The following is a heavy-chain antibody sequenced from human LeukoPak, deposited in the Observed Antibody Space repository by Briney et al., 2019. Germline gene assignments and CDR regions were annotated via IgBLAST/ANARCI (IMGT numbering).Heavy chain of an antibody. D-gene: IGHD5-24*01. V-gene: IGHV1-69*05. CDR3: ARAGQYGSYYYYMDV. CDR1: GYTFTNYG. Sequence: ASVKVSCKASGYTFTNYGITWVRQAPGQGLEWMGGIIPIFGTANYAQKFQGRVTITTDESTSTAYMELSSLRSEDTAVYYCARAGQYGSYYYYMDVWGKGTTVTVSS. CDR2: IIPIFGTA. J-gene: IGHJ6*03.